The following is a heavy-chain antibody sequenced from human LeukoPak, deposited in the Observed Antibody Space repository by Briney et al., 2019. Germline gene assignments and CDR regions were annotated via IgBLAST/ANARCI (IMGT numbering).Heavy chain of an antibody. V-gene: IGHV1-18*01. Sequence: ASVKVSCKASGYTFTSYDINWVRQATGQGLEWMGWMNPNSGNTNYAQKLQGRVTMTTDTSTSTAYMELRSLRSDDTAVYYCARVLSQWELPRDYWGQGTLVTVSS. CDR3: ARVLSQWELPRDY. J-gene: IGHJ4*02. CDR2: MNPNSGNT. CDR1: GYTFTSYD. D-gene: IGHD1-26*01.